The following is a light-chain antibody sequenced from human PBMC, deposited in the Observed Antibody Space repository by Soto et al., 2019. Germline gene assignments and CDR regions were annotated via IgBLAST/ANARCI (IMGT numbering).Light chain of an antibody. CDR2: ANT. Sequence: QLVLTQPPSVSGAPGQRVTISCTGTGSNIGVGYDIHWYQQFPGTAPKLLIYANTHRPSGVPDRFSGFKSGTSASLAISGLQAEDEADYYCQSFDSSLSGFVAFGGGTKLTVL. V-gene: IGLV1-40*01. CDR3: QSFDSSLSGFVA. J-gene: IGLJ2*01. CDR1: GSNIGVGYD.